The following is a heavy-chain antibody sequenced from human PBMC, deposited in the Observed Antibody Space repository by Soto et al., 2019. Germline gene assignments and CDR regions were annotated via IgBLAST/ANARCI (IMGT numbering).Heavy chain of an antibody. J-gene: IGHJ5*02. D-gene: IGHD3-3*01. CDR3: ARHGLEWLLSNWFGP. Sequence: PSETLSLTCTVSGGSISSSSYYWGWIRQPPGKGLEWIGSIYYSGSTYYNPSLKSRVTISVDTSKNQFSLKLSSVTAADTAVYYCARHGLEWLLSNWFGPWGQGTLVTVSS. CDR2: IYYSGST. CDR1: GGSISSSSYY. V-gene: IGHV4-39*01.